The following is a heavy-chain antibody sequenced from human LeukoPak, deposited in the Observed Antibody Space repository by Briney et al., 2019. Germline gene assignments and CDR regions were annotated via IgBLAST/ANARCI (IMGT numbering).Heavy chain of an antibody. CDR1: GYTFTGYA. J-gene: IGHJ4*02. Sequence: ASVKVSCKASGYTFTGYAVNWVRQAPGQGLEWMGWINTNTGNPTYAQGFTGRFVFSLDTSVNTAYLQISSLKAEDTAVYYCVRGIHYYGSGNYYYNFDYWGQGTLVTVSS. CDR2: INTNTGNP. CDR3: VRGIHYYGSGNYYYNFDY. D-gene: IGHD3-10*01. V-gene: IGHV7-4-1*02.